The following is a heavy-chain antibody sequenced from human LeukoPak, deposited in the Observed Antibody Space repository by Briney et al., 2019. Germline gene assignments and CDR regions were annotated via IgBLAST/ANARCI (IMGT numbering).Heavy chain of an antibody. CDR1: GFTFSSYS. D-gene: IGHD4-17*01. CDR3: ARETVTNVGTNGY. Sequence: PGGSLRLSCAASGFTFSSYSMNWVRQAPGKGLEWVSSISSSSSYIYYADSVKGRFTISRDNAKNSLYLQMNSLRAEDTAVYYCARETVTNVGTNGYWGQGTLVTVSS. V-gene: IGHV3-21*01. J-gene: IGHJ4*02. CDR2: ISSSSSYI.